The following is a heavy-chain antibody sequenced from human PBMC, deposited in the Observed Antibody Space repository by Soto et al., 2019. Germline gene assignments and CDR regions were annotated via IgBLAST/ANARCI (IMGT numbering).Heavy chain of an antibody. CDR1: GGSITTAGYS. J-gene: IGHJ6*02. CDR3: ASRPFYYYGLDV. V-gene: IGHV4-30-2*01. Sequence: TLSLTCTVSGGSITTAGYSWSWIRQPPGKALEWIGYVYHTGNAYPKPSLKSRVTISLDRSKNQFSLKMTSVTAADTALCYCASRPFYYYGLDVWGQGTTVTVSS. CDR2: VYHTGNA.